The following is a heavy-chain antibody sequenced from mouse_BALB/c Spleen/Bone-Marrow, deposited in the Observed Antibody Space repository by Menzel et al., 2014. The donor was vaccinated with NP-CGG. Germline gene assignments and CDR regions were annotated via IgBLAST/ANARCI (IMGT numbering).Heavy chain of an antibody. Sequence: VKVEESGPGLVAPSQSLSITCTVSGFSLTGYGVSWVRQPPVKGLEWLGMIWGDGSTDYNSALKSRLSISKDNSKSQVFLKMNSLQTDDTARYYCARDSFLITRALDYWGQGTSVTVSS. CDR3: ARDSFLITRALDY. CDR1: GFSLTGYG. D-gene: IGHD2-4*01. V-gene: IGHV2-6-7*01. CDR2: IWGDGST. J-gene: IGHJ4*01.